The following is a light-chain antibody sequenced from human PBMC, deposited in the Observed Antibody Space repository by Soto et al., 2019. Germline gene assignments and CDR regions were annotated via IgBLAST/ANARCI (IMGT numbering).Light chain of an antibody. Sequence: DIQMTQSPSTLSGSVGERVTITCRASQTISSWLAWYQQKPGKAPNLLIYKASRLESGVPSRFSGSGSETEFTLTISGLQPGDSATYYCQQYNSYSPTFGQGTKVDIK. CDR1: QTISSW. CDR3: QQYNSYSPT. J-gene: IGKJ1*01. V-gene: IGKV1-5*03. CDR2: KAS.